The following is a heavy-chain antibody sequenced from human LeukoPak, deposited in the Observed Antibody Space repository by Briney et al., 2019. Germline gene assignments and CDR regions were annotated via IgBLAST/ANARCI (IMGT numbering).Heavy chain of an antibody. D-gene: IGHD3-22*01. J-gene: IGHJ3*02. V-gene: IGHV4-61*05. CDR2: IYTSGST. CDR1: GGSISSYNYY. Sequence: SETLSLTCAVSGGSISSYNYYWGWIRQPPGKGLEWIGRIYTSGSTNYNPSLKGRVTMSVDTSKNQFSLKLSSVTAADTAVYYCARVYYDSRLDAFDIWGQGTMVTVSS. CDR3: ARVYYDSRLDAFDI.